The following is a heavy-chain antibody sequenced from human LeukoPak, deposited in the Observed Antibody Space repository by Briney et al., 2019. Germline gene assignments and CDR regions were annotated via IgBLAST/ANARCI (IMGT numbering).Heavy chain of an antibody. CDR1: GGPLSRGDYY. CDR3: ARGSGSYYYWFDP. J-gene: IGHJ5*02. CDR2: IYYSGST. V-gene: IGHV4-30-4*01. D-gene: IGHD3-10*01. Sequence: SQTLSLTCTVSGGPLSRGDYYWSWIRQPPGKGLEWIGYIYYSGSTYYNPSLKSRVTISVDTSKNQFSLKLSSVTAADTAVYYCARGSGSYYYWFDPWGQGTLVTVSS.